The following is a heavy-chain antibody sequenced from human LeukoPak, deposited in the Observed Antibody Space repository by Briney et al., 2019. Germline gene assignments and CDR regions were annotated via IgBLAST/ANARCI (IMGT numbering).Heavy chain of an antibody. V-gene: IGHV4-39*01. CDR3: ARQGGGLLPDF. Sequence: SETLSLTCTVSGGSISSSSYYWGWIRQPPGKGREWIGSIYYSGSTYYNPSLKSRVTMSVDTSKNQFSLKLSAVPAADTAVYSCARQGGGLLPDFWGPAGLVTVS. D-gene: IGHD2-21*01. CDR1: GGSISSSSYY. J-gene: IGHJ4*02. CDR2: IYYSGST.